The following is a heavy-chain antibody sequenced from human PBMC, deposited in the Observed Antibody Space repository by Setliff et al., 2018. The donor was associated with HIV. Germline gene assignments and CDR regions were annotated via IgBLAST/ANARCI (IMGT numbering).Heavy chain of an antibody. CDR2: IYTSGP. J-gene: IGHJ3*01. V-gene: IGHV4-61*02. CDR1: GGSINRGTYY. Sequence: SETLSLTCSVSGGSINRGTYYWTWIRQPAGKGLEWIGRIYTSGPRYNPSLENRVTISVDTSKSQFFLMLSSVTAADTAVYYWSRDDSIVLVPAIMRGVGFDFWGQGPVVTVSS. CDR3: SRDDSIVLVPAIMRGVGFDF. D-gene: IGHD2-2*01.